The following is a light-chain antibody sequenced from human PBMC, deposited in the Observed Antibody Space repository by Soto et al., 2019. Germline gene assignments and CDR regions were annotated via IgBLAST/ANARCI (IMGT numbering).Light chain of an antibody. J-gene: IGLJ2*01. V-gene: IGLV1-51*01. CDR3: GTWDSSLSAVV. CDR1: SSNIGNNY. CDR2: DNN. Sequence: QSVLTQSPSVSAAPGQKVTISCSGSSSNIGNNYVAWYQQLPGTAPKLLIYDNNKRPSGIPDRFSGSKSGTSATLDITGLQTGDEADYYCGTWDSSLSAVVFGGGTQLTVL.